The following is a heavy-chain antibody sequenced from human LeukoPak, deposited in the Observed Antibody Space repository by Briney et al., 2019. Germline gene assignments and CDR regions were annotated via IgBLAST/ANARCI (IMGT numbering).Heavy chain of an antibody. D-gene: IGHD3-16*02. CDR2: IYSGGRT. V-gene: IGHV3-53*01. CDR3: ARVLSGRGSLYSYYYYMDV. J-gene: IGHJ6*03. Sequence: GGSLRLSCAASGFTVSSNYMSWVRQAPGKGLEWVSVIYSGGRTYFADSVKGRFTISRDNSKNTLYLQMNSLRAEDTAVYFCARVLSGRGSLYSYYYYMDVWGKGTTVTISS. CDR1: GFTVSSNY.